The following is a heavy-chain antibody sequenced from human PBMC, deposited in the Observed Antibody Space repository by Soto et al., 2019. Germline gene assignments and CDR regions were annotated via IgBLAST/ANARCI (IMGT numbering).Heavy chain of an antibody. CDR1: GGTFSSYA. CDR2: IIPIFGTA. V-gene: IGHV1-69*13. J-gene: IGHJ6*02. D-gene: IGHD3-10*01. CDR3: ATTYFTSFMVRGVAYYYVIDF. Sequence: GASVKVSCKASGGTFSSYAISWVRQAPGQGLEWMGGIIPIFGTANYAQKFQGRVTITADESTSTAYMELSSLRSEDTAVYYCATTYFTSFMVRGVAYYYVIDFWGQGSSVTGSS.